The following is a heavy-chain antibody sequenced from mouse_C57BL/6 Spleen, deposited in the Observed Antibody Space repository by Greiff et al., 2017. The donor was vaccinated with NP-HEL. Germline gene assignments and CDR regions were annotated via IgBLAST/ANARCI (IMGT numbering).Heavy chain of an antibody. V-gene: IGHV5-4*01. Sequence: EVHLVESGGGLVKPGGSLKLSCAASGFTFSSYAMSWVRQTPEKRLEWVATISDGGSYTYYPDNVKGRFTISRDNAKNNLYLQMSHLKAEDTAMYYCARDRNGPDYGGQGTTLTVSS. J-gene: IGHJ2*01. CDR1: GFTFSSYA. D-gene: IGHD1-1*02. CDR2: ISDGGSYT. CDR3: ARDRNGPDY.